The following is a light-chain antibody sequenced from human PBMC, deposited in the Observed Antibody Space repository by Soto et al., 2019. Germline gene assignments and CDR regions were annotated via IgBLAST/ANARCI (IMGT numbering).Light chain of an antibody. V-gene: IGLV2-8*01. CDR2: EVV. CDR3: KSYAGSNAYV. CDR1: KNDIGVYDF. Sequence: QSLITKAACSSGSRGQSVTISYTGTKNDIGVYDFVSWYQHHPGKAPRLIIYEVVQRPSGVTDRFSGSKSGNMTSLTVSGLRAADEAHYCCKSYAGSNAYVFRRWPKVTV. J-gene: IGLJ1*01.